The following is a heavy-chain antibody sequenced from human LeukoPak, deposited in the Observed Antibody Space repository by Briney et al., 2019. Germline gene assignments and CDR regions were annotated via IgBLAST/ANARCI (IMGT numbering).Heavy chain of an antibody. Sequence: PSETLSLTCTVSVGSISSHYWSWIRQTPGKGLEWIGYISYSGGTNYNPSLKSRVTISVDTSKNQFSLKLSSWTAADTAVYYCARLVWFGELSTRSWFDPWGQGTLVTVSS. V-gene: IGHV4-59*08. CDR3: ARLVWFGELSTRSWFDP. CDR1: VGSISSHY. D-gene: IGHD3-10*01. CDR2: ISYSGGT. J-gene: IGHJ5*02.